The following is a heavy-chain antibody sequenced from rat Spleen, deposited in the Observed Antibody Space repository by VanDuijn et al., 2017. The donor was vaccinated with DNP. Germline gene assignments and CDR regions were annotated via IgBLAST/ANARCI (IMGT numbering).Heavy chain of an antibody. CDR3: ASLSGWVAY. Sequence: EVQLVESGGGLVQPGRSMKLSCAASGFTFSRFPMAWVRQAPKMGLEWVATVSYDGSRTFYRDSVKGRFTISRENAKSTLDLQVDGLRSEDTATYCCASLSGWVAYWGQGTLVTVAS. D-gene: IGHD1-1*01. V-gene: IGHV5-46*01. CDR2: VSYDGSRT. CDR1: GFTFSRFP. J-gene: IGHJ3*01.